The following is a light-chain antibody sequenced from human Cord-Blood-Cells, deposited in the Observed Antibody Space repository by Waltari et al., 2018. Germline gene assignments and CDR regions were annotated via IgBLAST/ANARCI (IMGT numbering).Light chain of an antibody. J-gene: IGLJ2*01. CDR1: SRLLSGCNY. V-gene: IGLV2-11*01. CDR2: DVS. Sequence: QSALSQPRSVSGSAGPSFTISCTGTSRLLSGCNYVSWYQQHPGKAPKLMIYDVSKRPSGVPDRFSGSKSGNTASLTISGLQAEDEADYYCCSYAGSYTLVFGGGTKLTVL. CDR3: CSYAGSYTLV.